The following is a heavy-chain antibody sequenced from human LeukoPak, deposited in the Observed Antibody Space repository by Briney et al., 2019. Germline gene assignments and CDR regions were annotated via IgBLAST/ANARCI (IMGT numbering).Heavy chain of an antibody. J-gene: IGHJ6*02. CDR2: ISSSGSTI. V-gene: IGHV3-48*04. D-gene: IGHD1-1*01. Sequence: PGGSLRLSCAASGFTFSSYSMNWVRQAPGKGLEWVSYISSSGSTIYYADSVKGRFTISRDNAKNSLYLQMNSLRAEDTAVYYCAINEARDGMDVWGQGTTVTVSS. CDR3: AINEARDGMDV. CDR1: GFTFSSYS.